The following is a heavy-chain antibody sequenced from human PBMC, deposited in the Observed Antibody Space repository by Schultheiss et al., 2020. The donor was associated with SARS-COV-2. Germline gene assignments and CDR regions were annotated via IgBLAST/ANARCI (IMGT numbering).Heavy chain of an antibody. CDR1: GGSISSGDYY. CDR2: IYYSGST. V-gene: IGHV4-61*08. D-gene: IGHD2-8*01. J-gene: IGHJ6*02. Sequence: SETLSLTCTVSGGSISSGDYYWSWIRQPPGKGLEWIGYIYYSGSTNYNPSLKSRVTISVDTSKNQFSLKLSSVTAADTAVYYCARTADIVLMVWNVWGQGTTVTVSS. CDR3: ARTADIVLMVWNV.